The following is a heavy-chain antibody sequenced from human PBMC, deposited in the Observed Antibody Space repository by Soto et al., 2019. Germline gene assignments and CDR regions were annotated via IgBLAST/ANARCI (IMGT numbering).Heavy chain of an antibody. J-gene: IGHJ6*02. CDR1: GFTFSSYW. D-gene: IGHD6-13*01. Sequence: EVQLVESGGGLVQPGGSLRLSCAASGFTFSSYWMSWVRQAPVKGLEWVGNIKQDGSEKNYVDFMEGRFTISRDNAENSLYLQMNSLRAEDTAVYYCARIASAGRGWDVWGQGTTVVLSS. CDR3: ARIASAGRGWDV. CDR2: IKQDGSEK. V-gene: IGHV3-7*01.